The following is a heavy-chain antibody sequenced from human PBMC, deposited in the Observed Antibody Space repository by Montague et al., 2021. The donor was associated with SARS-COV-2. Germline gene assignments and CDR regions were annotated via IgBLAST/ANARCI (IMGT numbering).Heavy chain of an antibody. Sequence: SETLSLTCAVSGGSISSYYWSSSRRLPGKGLEWSVYIYYSGSTNYNPSPKSRVTISVDTSKNQFSLKLSSVAAADTAVYYCAREPSYGDYFRNWGQGTLVTVSS. V-gene: IGHV4-59*01. CDR3: AREPSYGDYFRN. D-gene: IGHD4-17*01. CDR2: IYYSGST. CDR1: GGSISSYY. J-gene: IGHJ4*02.